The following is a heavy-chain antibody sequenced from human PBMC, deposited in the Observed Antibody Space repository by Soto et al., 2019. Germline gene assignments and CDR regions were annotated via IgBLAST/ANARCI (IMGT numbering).Heavy chain of an antibody. J-gene: IGHJ6*01. CDR1: VFTFSSYA. V-gene: IGHV3-30-3*01. CDR3: ARGDCSSTSCSLIYYNYYGMEV. Sequence: PXGSLRLSCASSVFTFSSYAMHCVRHSPGKWLEWVAVISYDGSNKYYADSVKGRFTISRDNSKNTLYLQMNSLRAEDTAVYYCARGDCSSTSCSLIYYNYYGMEVWGQGTTRSVSS. D-gene: IGHD2-2*01. CDR2: ISYDGSNK.